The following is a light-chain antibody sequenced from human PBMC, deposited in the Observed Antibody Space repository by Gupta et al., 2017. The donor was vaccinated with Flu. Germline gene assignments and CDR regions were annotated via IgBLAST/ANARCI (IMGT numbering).Light chain of an antibody. CDR3: QHPNNCLWT. Sequence: WYQQTPGQAPKLLIYDASTRDSGVPARFIGGGSGTEFTLTISRREPEDFAVYYCQHPNNCLWTFGQGTKVEIK. V-gene: IGKV3-11*01. CDR2: DAS. J-gene: IGKJ1*01.